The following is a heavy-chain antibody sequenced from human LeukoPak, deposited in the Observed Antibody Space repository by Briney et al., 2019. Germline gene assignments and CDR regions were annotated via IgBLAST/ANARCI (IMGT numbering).Heavy chain of an antibody. CDR3: ARDGAAAGTYNWFDP. J-gene: IGHJ5*02. D-gene: IGHD6-13*01. CDR2: IYHSGST. Sequence: PSGTLSLTCAVSGGSISSSNWWSWVRQPPGKGLEWIGEIYHSGSTNYNPSLKSRVTISVDKSKNQFSLKLSSVTAEDTAVYYCARDGAAAGTYNWFDPWGQGTLVTVSS. CDR1: GGSISSSNW. V-gene: IGHV4-4*02.